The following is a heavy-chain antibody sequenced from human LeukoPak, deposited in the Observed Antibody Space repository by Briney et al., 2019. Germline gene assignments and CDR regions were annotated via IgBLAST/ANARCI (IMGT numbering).Heavy chain of an antibody. D-gene: IGHD2-2*01. V-gene: IGHV3-30*04. CDR3: AKGPLRGTAAAIDY. CDR2: ISYDGRNI. J-gene: IGHJ4*02. CDR1: GFTFNIYT. Sequence: GGSLRLSCAASGFTFNIYTMQWVRQAPGKGLEWVAVISYDGRNIHYPDSVKGRFTISRDISTDTLWLQMDSLRTEDTAVYYCAKGPLRGTAAAIDYWGQGTLVTVSS.